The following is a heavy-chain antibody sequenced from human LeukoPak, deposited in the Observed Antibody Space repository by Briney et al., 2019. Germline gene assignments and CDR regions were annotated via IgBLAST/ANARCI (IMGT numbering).Heavy chain of an antibody. CDR2: ISGSGGST. J-gene: IGHJ4*02. Sequence: GGSLRLSCAASGFTFTSYAMNWVRQAPGKGLEWVSAISGSGGSTYYADSVKGRFTISRDNSKNTLYLQMNSLRAEDTAVYYCATTMVQGVRYDYWGQGTLVTVSS. CDR3: ATTMVQGVRYDY. CDR1: GFTFTSYA. V-gene: IGHV3-23*01. D-gene: IGHD3-10*01.